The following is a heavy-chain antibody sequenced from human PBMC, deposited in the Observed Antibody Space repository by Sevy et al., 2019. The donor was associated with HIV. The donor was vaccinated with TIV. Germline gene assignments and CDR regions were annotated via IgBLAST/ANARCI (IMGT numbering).Heavy chain of an antibody. CDR2: ISAYNGNT. J-gene: IGHJ3*02. V-gene: IGHV1-18*01. Sequence: ASVKVSCKASGYTFTSYGISWVRQAPGQGLEWLGWISAYNGNTNYAQKLQGRVTMTTDTSTSTAYMELRSLRSDDTAVYYCARGVMVRGVMNEVFDIWGQGTMVTVSS. CDR3: ARGVMVRGVMNEVFDI. CDR1: GYTFTSYG. D-gene: IGHD3-10*01.